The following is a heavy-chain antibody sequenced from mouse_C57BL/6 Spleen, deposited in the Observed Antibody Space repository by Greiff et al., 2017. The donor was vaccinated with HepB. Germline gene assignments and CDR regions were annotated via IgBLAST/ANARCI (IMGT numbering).Heavy chain of an antibody. CDR1: GFNIKNTY. CDR2: IDPANGNT. Sequence: EVKLVESVAELVRPGASVKLSCTASGFNIKNTYMHWVKQRPEQGLEWIGRIDPANGNTKYAPKFQGKATITADTSSNTAYLQLSSLTSEDTAIYYCARSGKWLLRYYAMDYWGQGTSVTVSS. D-gene: IGHD2-3*01. CDR3: ARSGKWLLRYYAMDY. V-gene: IGHV14-3*01. J-gene: IGHJ4*01.